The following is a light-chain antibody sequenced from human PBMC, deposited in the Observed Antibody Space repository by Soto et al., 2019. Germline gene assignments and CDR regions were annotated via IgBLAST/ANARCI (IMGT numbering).Light chain of an antibody. CDR3: RSFTTNNTVV. CDR2: EVT. CDR1: AYDVGSYNY. Sequence: QSALTQPASVSGSPGQSITISCTGTAYDVGSYNYVSWYRQRPGTAPKLLIYEVTNRPPGVSNRFSGSRSGNTASLTVSGLQPEDEADYFCRSFTTNNTVVFGGGTKLTVL. J-gene: IGLJ2*01. V-gene: IGLV2-14*01.